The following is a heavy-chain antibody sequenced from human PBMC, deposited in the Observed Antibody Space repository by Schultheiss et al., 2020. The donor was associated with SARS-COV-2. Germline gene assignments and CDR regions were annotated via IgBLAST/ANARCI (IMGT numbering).Heavy chain of an antibody. D-gene: IGHD1-1*01. CDR2: IKEDGSEK. Sequence: GGSLRLSCAVSGFTFNRYWMSWARQAPGKGLEWVANIKEDGSEKYYVDSVKGRFTISRDNAKNSLYLQMNSLRAEDTAVYYCAKGITTRRFYYDMDVWGQGTTVTVSS. CDR1: GFTFNRYW. J-gene: IGHJ6*02. CDR3: AKGITTRRFYYDMDV. V-gene: IGHV3-7*03.